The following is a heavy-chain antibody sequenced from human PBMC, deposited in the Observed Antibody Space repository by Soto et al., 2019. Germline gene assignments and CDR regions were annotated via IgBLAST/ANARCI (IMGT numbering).Heavy chain of an antibody. CDR2: IYYSGNT. D-gene: IGHD3-16*01. J-gene: IGHJ6*02. Sequence: QVQLQESGPGLVKPSQTLSLTCTVSGGSISSGDYYWSWIRQHPGKGLEWIGYIYYSGNTYYNPSLKSRVTISVDTSKNQFSLKLSSVTAADTAVYYCARADMISTFYYGMDVWGQGTTVTVSS. CDR1: GGSISSGDYY. CDR3: ARADMISTFYYGMDV. V-gene: IGHV4-31*03.